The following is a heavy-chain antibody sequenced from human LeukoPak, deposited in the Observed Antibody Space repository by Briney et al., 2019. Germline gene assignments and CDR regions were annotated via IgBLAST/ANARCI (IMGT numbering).Heavy chain of an antibody. D-gene: IGHD5-12*01. CDR1: GVTFSSYW. CDR3: ARDSIPYNIADAFDI. J-gene: IGHJ3*02. CDR2: INSDGSRT. V-gene: IGHV3-74*01. Sequence: GGSLRLSCAASGVTFSSYWMHWVRQAPGKGLVWVSHINSDGSRTTYADSVKGRFTISRDNAKNSLYLQMNSLRAEDTAVYYCARDSIPYNIADAFDIWGQGTMVTVSS.